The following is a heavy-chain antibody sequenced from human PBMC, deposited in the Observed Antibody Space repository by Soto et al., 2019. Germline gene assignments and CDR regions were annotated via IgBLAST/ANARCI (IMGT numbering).Heavy chain of an antibody. Sequence: SQTLSLTCDISGDSVSSNSAAWNWIRQTPSRGLEWLGRTYYRSKWYINYAVSVKSRITVNPDTSKNQFSLQLNSVAPEDTAVYYCARGSWDDVTGHYYMDVWGKGTTVTVSS. J-gene: IGHJ6*03. V-gene: IGHV6-1*01. CDR1: GDSVSSNSAA. D-gene: IGHD1-1*01. CDR2: TYYRSKWYI. CDR3: ARGSWDDVTGHYYMDV.